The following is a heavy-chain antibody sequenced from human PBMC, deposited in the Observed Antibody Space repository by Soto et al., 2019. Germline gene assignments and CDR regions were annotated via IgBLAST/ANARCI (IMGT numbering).Heavy chain of an antibody. D-gene: IGHD2-15*01. CDR2: ISGSGGST. Sequence: PGGSLRLSCAASGFTFSSYAMSWVRQAPGKGLEWVSAISGSGGSTYYADSVKGRFTISRDNSKNTLYLQMNSLGAEDTAVYYCAKDLMVRGGSLPYYYYYYGMDVWGQGTTVTVSS. CDR1: GFTFSSYA. J-gene: IGHJ6*02. CDR3: AKDLMVRGGSLPYYYYYYGMDV. V-gene: IGHV3-23*01.